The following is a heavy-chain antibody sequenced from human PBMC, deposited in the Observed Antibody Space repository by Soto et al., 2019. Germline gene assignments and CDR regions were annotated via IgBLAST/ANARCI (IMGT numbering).Heavy chain of an antibody. CDR3: ARETVGYFQH. J-gene: IGHJ1*01. V-gene: IGHV1-8*01. CDR2: MNPNSANT. Sequence: QVQLVQSGAEVKKPGASVKVSCKASGYTFTSYDINWVRQATGQGLEWMGWMNPNSANTGYAQKFXDGVXMXWNTSISTAYMELSSLRSEDTAVYYCARETVGYFQHWGQGTLVTVSS. CDR1: GYTFTSYD. D-gene: IGHD2-15*01.